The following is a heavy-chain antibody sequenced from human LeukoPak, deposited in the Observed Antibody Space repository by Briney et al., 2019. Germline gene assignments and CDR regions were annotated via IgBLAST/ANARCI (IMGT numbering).Heavy chain of an antibody. V-gene: IGHV3-30*02. CDR1: GFAFSSYG. CDR2: IRYDGTNE. CDR3: AKDFDSSGSLDY. D-gene: IGHD3-22*01. J-gene: IGHJ4*02. Sequence: GGSLRLSCAASGFAFSSYGMHWVRQAPGRGLEWVAFIRYDGTNEYYVDSVKGRFTISRDTSKNTLYLQMNSLRAEDTAVYYCAKDFDSSGSLDYWGQGALVTVSS.